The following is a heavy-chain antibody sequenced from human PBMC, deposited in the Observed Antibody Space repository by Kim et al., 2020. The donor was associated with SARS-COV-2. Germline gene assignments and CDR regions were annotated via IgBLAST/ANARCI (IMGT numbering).Heavy chain of an antibody. V-gene: IGHV3-30*01. J-gene: IGHJ5*02. D-gene: IGHD6-19*01. Sequence: ADSVKGRFTISRDNSKNTLYLQMNSLRAEDTAVYYCARSAGGWFPNWFDPWGQGTLVTVSS. CDR3: ARSAGGWFPNWFDP.